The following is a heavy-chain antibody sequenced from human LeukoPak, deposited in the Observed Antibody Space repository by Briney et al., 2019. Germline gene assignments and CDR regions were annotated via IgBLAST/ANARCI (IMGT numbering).Heavy chain of an antibody. CDR1: GGPVSNSPYY. J-gene: IGHJ4*02. D-gene: IGHD4/OR15-4a*01. V-gene: IGHV4-39*01. CDR2: INYGGST. CDR3: VSPQVRY. Sequence: SETLSLTCSVSGGPVSNSPYYWGWIRQPPGKGLEWIGSINYGGSTYYSPSLKSRVTISVDTSKNQFSLKLTSVTVADTAVYYCVSPQVRYWGQGTLVTVSS.